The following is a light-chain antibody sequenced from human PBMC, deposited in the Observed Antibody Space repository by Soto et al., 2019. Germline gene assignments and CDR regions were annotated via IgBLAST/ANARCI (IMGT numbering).Light chain of an antibody. J-gene: IGLJ2*01. CDR1: SSDVGGYDY. V-gene: IGLV2-14*01. Sequence: QSVLTQPASVSGSPGQSITISCTGTSSDVGGYDYVSWYQQRPGKAPKLIIYDVSNRPSGVSHRFSGSKSGNTASLTISGLQAEDESDYYCSSYIRGTSHVVFGGGTKVTVL. CDR3: SSYIRGTSHVV. CDR2: DVS.